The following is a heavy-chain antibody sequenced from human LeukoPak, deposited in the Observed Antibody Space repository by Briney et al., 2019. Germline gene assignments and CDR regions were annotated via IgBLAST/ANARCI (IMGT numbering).Heavy chain of an antibody. J-gene: IGHJ4*02. CDR3: AASPYGDYINFDY. CDR2: ISSSGSTI. CDR1: GFTFSDYY. D-gene: IGHD4-17*01. V-gene: IGHV3-11*01. Sequence: PGGSLRLSCEASGFTFSDYYMSWIRQAPGKGLEWVSYISSSGSTIYYADSVKGRFTISRDNAKNSLYLQMNSLRAEDTAVYYCAASPYGDYINFDYWGQGTLVTVSS.